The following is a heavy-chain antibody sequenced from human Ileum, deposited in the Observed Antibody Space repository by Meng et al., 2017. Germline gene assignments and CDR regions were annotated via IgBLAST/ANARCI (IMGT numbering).Heavy chain of an antibody. J-gene: IGHJ4*02. Sequence: GQRQQSGQGLLKPSETRSLTCTASGGSTNTYYLNWIRQTPGKGLEWIGCRYYTGSIHYNPSLKSRVTISADTSKNQFSLSLSSVTAADTAVYYCARGYGLSWHMGTWGQGALVTVSS. V-gene: IGHV4-59*01. CDR1: GGSTNTYY. D-gene: IGHD6-13*01. CDR3: ARGYGLSWHMGT. CDR2: RYYTGSI.